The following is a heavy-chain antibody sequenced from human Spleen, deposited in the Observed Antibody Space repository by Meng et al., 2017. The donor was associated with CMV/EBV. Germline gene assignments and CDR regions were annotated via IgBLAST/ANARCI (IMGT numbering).Heavy chain of an antibody. Sequence: ASVKVSCKASGDTFSNYAITWVRQAPGQGLEWLGWISVYTGNTNYAQTLQGRVTLTTDTSTSTAYMELRSLRSDDTAVYYCARDHSSSGVDHWGQGTLVTVSS. CDR1: GDTFSNYA. D-gene: IGHD6-19*01. V-gene: IGHV1-18*01. CDR3: ARDHSSSGVDH. CDR2: ISVYTGNT. J-gene: IGHJ4*02.